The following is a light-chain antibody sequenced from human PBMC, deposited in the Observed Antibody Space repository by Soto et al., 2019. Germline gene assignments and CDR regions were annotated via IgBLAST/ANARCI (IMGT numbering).Light chain of an antibody. CDR3: QQYDTWPPLT. CDR1: QSVSNN. CDR2: YAS. V-gene: IGKV3-15*01. J-gene: IGKJ5*01. Sequence: EIMMTQSPAILSVSPGERATLSCRASQSVSNNLAWYQQKPGQVPRLLIYYASTRATGVPTRFSGSGSGTDFTLTISSLQSEDFAVYYCQQYDTWPPLTFGKGTRLEIK.